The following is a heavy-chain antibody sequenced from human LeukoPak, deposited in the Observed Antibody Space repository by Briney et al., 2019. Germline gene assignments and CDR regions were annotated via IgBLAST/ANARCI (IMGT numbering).Heavy chain of an antibody. J-gene: IGHJ4*02. CDR1: GFTFSSYA. D-gene: IGHD3-22*01. CDR2: ITGSGGNT. CDR3: ARDPRYYDSSGYPLFDY. Sequence: GGSLRLSCAASGFTFSSYAMSWVRQAPGKGLEWVSSITGSGGNTYYADSIRGRFTISRDNSKNTLYLQMNSLRAEDTAVYYCARDPRYYDSSGYPLFDYWGQGTLVTVSS. V-gene: IGHV3-23*01.